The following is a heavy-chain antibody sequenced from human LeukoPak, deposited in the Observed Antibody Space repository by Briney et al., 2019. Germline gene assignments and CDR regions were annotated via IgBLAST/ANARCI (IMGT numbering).Heavy chain of an antibody. V-gene: IGHV3-74*01. D-gene: IGHD5-18*01. CDR1: GFTFSSYY. J-gene: IGHJ5*02. CDR3: ARDWIHRGTFDP. CDR2: IKSDGSVT. Sequence: PGGSLRLSCAASGFTFSSYYMHWVRQAPGKGLVWVSRIKSDGSVTGYADSVKGRFTISRDNAKNTVYLQMNSLRAEDTAVYYCARDWIHRGTFDPWGQGTLVTVSS.